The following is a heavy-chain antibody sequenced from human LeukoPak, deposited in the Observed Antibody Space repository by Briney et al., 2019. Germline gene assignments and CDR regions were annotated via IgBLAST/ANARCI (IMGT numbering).Heavy chain of an antibody. J-gene: IGHJ4*02. CDR2: ISPSAGTI. Sequence: KPGGSLRLSCAASGFTFSNFEMNWVRQAPGKGLEWVSYISPSAGTIYYADSVKGRFTISRDNAENSLCLLMNSLRAEDTAVYYCAREGPTAALFDYWGQGIQVTVSS. CDR1: GFTFSNFE. V-gene: IGHV3-48*03. CDR3: AREGPTAALFDY. D-gene: IGHD4-17*01.